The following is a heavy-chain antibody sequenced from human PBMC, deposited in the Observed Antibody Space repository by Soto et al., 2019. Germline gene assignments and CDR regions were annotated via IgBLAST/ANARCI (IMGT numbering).Heavy chain of an antibody. CDR3: ASAIAVAAPNWFDP. D-gene: IGHD6-19*01. CDR2: ISYDGSNK. J-gene: IGHJ5*02. CDR1: VFTFSSYA. Sequence: GGTLRLSCSASVFTFSSYAMHWVRQAPGKGLEWVAVISYDGSNKYYADSVKGRFTISRDNSKNTLYLQMNSLRAEDTAVYYCASAIAVAAPNWFDPWGQGTLVTVSS. V-gene: IGHV3-30-3*01.